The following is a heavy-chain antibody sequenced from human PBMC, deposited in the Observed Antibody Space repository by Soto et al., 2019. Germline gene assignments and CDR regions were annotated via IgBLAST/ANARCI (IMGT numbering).Heavy chain of an antibody. V-gene: IGHV1-2*04. CDR3: ARLDSSSWYYFDY. J-gene: IGHJ4*02. CDR1: GYTFTGYY. D-gene: IGHD6-13*01. Sequence: EASVKVSCKASGYTFTGYYMHWVRQAPGQGLEWMGWINPNSGGTNYAQKFQGWVTMTRDTSISTAYMELSRLRSDDTAVYYCARLDSSSWYYFDYWGQGTLVTVSS. CDR2: INPNSGGT.